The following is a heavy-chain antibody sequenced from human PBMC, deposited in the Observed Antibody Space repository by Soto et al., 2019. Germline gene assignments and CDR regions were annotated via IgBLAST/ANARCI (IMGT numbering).Heavy chain of an antibody. CDR2: ISGSGGST. CDR1: GFTFSSYA. D-gene: IGHD3-3*01. J-gene: IGHJ3*01. V-gene: IGHV3-23*01. CDR3: AKHSTTYDSWSGAVKGAFDV. Sequence: GGSLRLSCAASGFTFSSYAMSWVRQAPGKGLEWVSAISGSGGSTYNADSVKGRFTISRDNSKNTLYLQINSLRAEDTAVYYCAKHSTTYDSWSGAVKGAFDVWGQGTMVTVS.